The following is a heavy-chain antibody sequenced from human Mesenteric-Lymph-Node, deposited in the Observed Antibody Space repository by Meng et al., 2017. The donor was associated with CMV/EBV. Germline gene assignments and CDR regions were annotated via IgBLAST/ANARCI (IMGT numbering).Heavy chain of an antibody. CDR2: ISSSSSYI. CDR1: GFSFRSYE. J-gene: IGHJ4*02. CDR3: ARVSAAAGTVEGTDY. V-gene: IGHV3-21*01. Sequence: GESLKISCTASGFSFRSYEMNWVRQAPGKGLEWVSSISSSSSYIYYADSVKGRFTISRDNAKNSLYLQMNSLRAEDTAVYYCARVSAAAGTVEGTDYWGQGTLVTVSS. D-gene: IGHD6-13*01.